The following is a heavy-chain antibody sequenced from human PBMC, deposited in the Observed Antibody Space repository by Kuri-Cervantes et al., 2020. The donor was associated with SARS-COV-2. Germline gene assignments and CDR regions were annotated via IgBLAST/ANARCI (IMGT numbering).Heavy chain of an antibody. J-gene: IGHJ4*02. D-gene: IGHD6-19*01. CDR3: ARGMQQWPFDY. CDR1: GGSISSSSYY. CDR2: IYYSGGT. V-gene: IGHV4-31*03. Sequence: SETLSLTCTVSGGSISSSSYYWGWIRQHPEKGLEWIGYIYYSGGTYYNPSLKSRVSMSVDTSKSQFSLNLSSVTAADTAVYYCARGMQQWPFDYWGQGTLVTVSS.